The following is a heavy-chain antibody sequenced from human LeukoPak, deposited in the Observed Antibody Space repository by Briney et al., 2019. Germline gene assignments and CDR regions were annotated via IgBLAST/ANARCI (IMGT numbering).Heavy chain of an antibody. Sequence: GGSLRLSCAASGFMFSSCWMSWVRQSPGKGLEWVANIKPDGSEKYYVDSVKGRFTISRDNAKNALYLEMNSLRGGDTAVYYCARERTYSGSGSTYPYYDYWGQGTLVTVSS. J-gene: IGHJ4*02. CDR2: IKPDGSEK. D-gene: IGHD3-10*01. V-gene: IGHV3-7*01. CDR3: ARERTYSGSGSTYPYYDY. CDR1: GFMFSSCW.